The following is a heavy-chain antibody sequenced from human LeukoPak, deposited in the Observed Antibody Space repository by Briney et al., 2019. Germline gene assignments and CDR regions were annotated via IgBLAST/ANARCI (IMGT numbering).Heavy chain of an antibody. D-gene: IGHD3-10*01. V-gene: IGHV4-34*01. Sequence: PSETLSLTCAVYGGSFSGYYWSWIRQPPGKGLEWIGEINHSGSTNYNPSLKSRVTISVDTSKNQFSLKLSSVTAADTAVYYCARGRITMVRGVTQADRFDYWGQGTLVTVSS. CDR1: GGSFSGYY. J-gene: IGHJ4*02. CDR3: ARGRITMVRGVTQADRFDY. CDR2: INHSGST.